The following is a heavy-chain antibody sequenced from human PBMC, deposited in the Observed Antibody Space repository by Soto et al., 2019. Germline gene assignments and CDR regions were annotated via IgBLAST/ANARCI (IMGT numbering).Heavy chain of an antibody. J-gene: IGHJ4*02. CDR2: IYPSDSDT. CDR3: ARPANTVADHFDR. D-gene: IGHD4-17*01. Sequence: GESLKISCEVSGYTFTIYWIGWVRQKPGKGLEWMGIIYPSDSDTRYSPSFQGQVTISADKSLNTAYLQWNSLKASDTAVYYCARPANTVADHFDRRSQGTPVTVAS. CDR1: GYTFTIYW. V-gene: IGHV5-51*01.